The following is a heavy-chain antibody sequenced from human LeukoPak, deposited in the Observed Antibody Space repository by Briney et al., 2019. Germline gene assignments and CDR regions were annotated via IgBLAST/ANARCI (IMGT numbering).Heavy chain of an antibody. CDR2: IIPIFGTA. J-gene: IGHJ4*02. Sequence: SVKVSCKASGGTFSSYAISWVRQAPGQGLEWTGGIIPIFGTANYAQKFQGRVTITTDESTSTAYMELSSLRSEDTAVYYCARQIPDYGQFQYYFDYWGQGTLVTVSS. V-gene: IGHV1-69*05. CDR3: ARQIPDYGQFQYYFDY. D-gene: IGHD4-17*01. CDR1: GGTFSSYA.